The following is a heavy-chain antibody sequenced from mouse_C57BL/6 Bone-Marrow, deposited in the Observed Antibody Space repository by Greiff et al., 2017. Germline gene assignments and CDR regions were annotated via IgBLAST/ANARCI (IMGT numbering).Heavy chain of an antibody. CDR1: GYTFTSYW. CDR2: IYPGSGST. V-gene: IGHV1-55*01. D-gene: IGHD1-1*01. J-gene: IGHJ2*01. Sequence: VQLQQSGAELVKPGASVKMSCKASGYTFTSYWITWVKQRPGQGLEWIGDIYPGSGSTNYNEKFKSKATLTVDTSSSTAYMQLSSLTSEDSAVYYCARSRYYYSSSPYFDYWGQGTTLTVSS. CDR3: ARSRYYYSSSPYFDY.